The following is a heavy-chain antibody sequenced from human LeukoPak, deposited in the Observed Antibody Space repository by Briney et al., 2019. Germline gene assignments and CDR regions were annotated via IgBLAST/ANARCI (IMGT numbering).Heavy chain of an antibody. CDR1: GFTFSSYS. V-gene: IGHV3-48*04. CDR2: ISSSSSTI. Sequence: PGGSLRLSCAASGFTFSSYSMNWVRQAPGKGLEWVSYISSSSSTIYYADSVKGRFTITRDNAKNSLYLQMNSLRAEDTAVYYCARDRFGRAPHDAFDIWGQGTMVTVSS. J-gene: IGHJ3*02. D-gene: IGHD3-16*01. CDR3: ARDRFGRAPHDAFDI.